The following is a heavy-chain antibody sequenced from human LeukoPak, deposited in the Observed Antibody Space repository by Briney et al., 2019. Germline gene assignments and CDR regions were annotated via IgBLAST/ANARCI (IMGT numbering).Heavy chain of an antibody. Sequence: PGGSLRLSCAASGFTFSSYAMHWVRQAPGKGLEWVAVISYDGSNKYYADSVKGRFSISRDNSKSALYVQVSSLRPEDTAVDYCTREGRVKAQHFFDYWGQGTMVTVSS. D-gene: IGHD3-3*02. V-gene: IGHV3-30*04. CDR2: ISYDGSNK. CDR1: GFTFSSYA. J-gene: IGHJ4*02. CDR3: TREGRVKAQHFFDY.